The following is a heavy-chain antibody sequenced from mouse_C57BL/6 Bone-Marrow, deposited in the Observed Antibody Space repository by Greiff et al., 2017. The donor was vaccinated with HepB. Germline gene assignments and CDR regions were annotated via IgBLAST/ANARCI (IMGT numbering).Heavy chain of an antibody. V-gene: IGHV1-53*01. Sequence: LMESGTELVKPGASVKLSCKASGYTFTSYWMHWVKQRPGQGLEWIGNINPSNGGTNYNEKFKSKATLTVDKSSSTAYMQLSSLTSEDSAVYYCARSRPYYFDYWGQGTTLTVSS. CDR2: INPSNGGT. CDR1: GYTFTSYW. J-gene: IGHJ2*01. CDR3: ARSRPYYFDY.